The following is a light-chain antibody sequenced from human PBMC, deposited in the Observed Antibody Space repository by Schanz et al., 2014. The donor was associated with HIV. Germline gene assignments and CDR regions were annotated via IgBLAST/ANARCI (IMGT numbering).Light chain of an antibody. CDR1: SSDVGGYNH. CDR3: SSFAGSNIPWV. Sequence: QSALTQPPSASGSPGQSVTISCTGTSSDVGGYNHVSWYQQHPGKAPKLMIYEVIKRPSGVPDRFSGSKSGSTASLTVYGLQPEDEADYYCSSFAGSNIPWVFGGGTKLTVL. V-gene: IGLV2-8*01. J-gene: IGLJ3*02. CDR2: EVI.